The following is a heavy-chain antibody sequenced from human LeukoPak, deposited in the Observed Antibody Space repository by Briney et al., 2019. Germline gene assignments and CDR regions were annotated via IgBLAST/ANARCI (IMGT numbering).Heavy chain of an antibody. V-gene: IGHV3-30*02. CDR3: TRDRGVRIAVAGGYYYYMDV. D-gene: IGHD6-19*01. J-gene: IGHJ6*03. CDR1: GFTFSSYG. Sequence: GGSLRLSCAASGFTFSSYGMHWVRQAPGKGLEWVAFVRYDGSNKYYADSVKGRFTISRDNSKSIAYLQMNSLKTEDTAVYYCTRDRGVRIAVAGGYYYYMDVWGKGTTVTVSS. CDR2: VRYDGSNK.